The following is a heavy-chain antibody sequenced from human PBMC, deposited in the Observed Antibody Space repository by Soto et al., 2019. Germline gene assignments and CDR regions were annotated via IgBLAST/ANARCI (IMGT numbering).Heavy chain of an antibody. CDR1: RFRFSDYY. V-gene: IGHV3-11*01. Sequence: QLVESGGGLVKPGRSLRLSCEASRFRFSDYYMSWVRQAPGKGLEWVSFISSSGTTIYYADSVKGRFTISRDNAKNSLFLQMNSLRVEDTAVYYCASSEGNYYYYGMDVWGQGTTVTVSS. J-gene: IGHJ6*02. CDR3: ASSEGNYYYYGMDV. CDR2: ISSSGTTI.